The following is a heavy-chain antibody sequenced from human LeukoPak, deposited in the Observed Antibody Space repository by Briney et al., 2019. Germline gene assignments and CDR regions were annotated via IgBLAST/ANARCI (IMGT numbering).Heavy chain of an antibody. CDR2: IYYSGST. V-gene: IGHV4-39*02. CDR3: AREMGVVTAHGIDV. Sequence: SETLSLTCIVSGGSISSISSNNYHWGWIRQPPGQGLEWIGSIYYSGSTYYNPSLKSRVTISVDTSKNQFSLKLSSVTAADTALYYCAREMGVVTAHGIDVWGQGTTVTVSS. J-gene: IGHJ6*02. CDR1: GGSISSISSNNYH. D-gene: IGHD4-23*01.